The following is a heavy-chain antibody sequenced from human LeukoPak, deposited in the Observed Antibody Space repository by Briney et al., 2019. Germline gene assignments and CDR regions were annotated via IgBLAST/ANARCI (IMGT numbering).Heavy chain of an antibody. CDR1: GFTFSSYS. J-gene: IGHJ4*02. D-gene: IGHD1-20*01. CDR2: ISSSSSYI. CDR3: AKDIWYNLKDDRQYFDH. Sequence: PGGSLRLSCAASGFTFSSYSMNWVRQAPGKGLEWVSSISSSSSYIYYADSVKGRFTISRDNAKNSLYLQMNSLRAEDTAVYYCAKDIWYNLKDDRQYFDHWGQGTLVTVSS. V-gene: IGHV3-21*01.